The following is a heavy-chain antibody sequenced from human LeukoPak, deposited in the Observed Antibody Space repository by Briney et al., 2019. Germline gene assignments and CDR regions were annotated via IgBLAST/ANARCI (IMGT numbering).Heavy chain of an antibody. CDR1: GFTFSSYA. V-gene: IGHV3-23*01. Sequence: GGSLRLSCAASGFTFSSYAMSWVRQAPGKGLEWVSAISGSGGSTYYADSVKGRFTISRDNSKNTLYLQMNSLRAEDTAVYYCAKVGLLWFGELSWFDPWGQGTLVTVPS. D-gene: IGHD3-10*01. CDR3: AKVGLLWFGELSWFDP. J-gene: IGHJ5*02. CDR2: ISGSGGST.